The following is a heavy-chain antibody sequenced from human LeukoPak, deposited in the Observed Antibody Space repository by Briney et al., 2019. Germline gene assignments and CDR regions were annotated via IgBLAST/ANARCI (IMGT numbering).Heavy chain of an antibody. CDR2: IRYDGSNK. D-gene: IGHD3-22*01. CDR1: GFTFSSYG. J-gene: IGHJ4*02. V-gene: IGHV3-30*02. Sequence: PGGSLRLSCAASGFTFSSYGMHWVRQAPGKGLEWVAFIRYDGSNKYYADSVKGRFTISRDNSKNTLYLQMNSLRAEDTAVYFCARDRSGYYYFDFWGQGTLVTVSS. CDR3: ARDRSGYYYFDF.